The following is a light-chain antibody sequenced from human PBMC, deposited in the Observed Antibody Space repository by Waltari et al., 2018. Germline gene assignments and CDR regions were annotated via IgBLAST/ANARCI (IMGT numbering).Light chain of an antibody. J-gene: IGKJ4*01. CDR2: DAS. Sequence: EIVFTQSPATLSLSPGERATLSCRASQSVSSYLAWYQQKPGQAPRLLIYDASNRATGIPARFSGSGSGTDFTLTISSLEPEDFAVYYCQQRSNWPPLTFGGGTKVEIK. CDR1: QSVSSY. V-gene: IGKV3-11*01. CDR3: QQRSNWPPLT.